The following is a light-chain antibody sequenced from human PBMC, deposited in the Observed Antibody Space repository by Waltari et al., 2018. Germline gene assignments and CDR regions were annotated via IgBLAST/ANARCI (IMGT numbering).Light chain of an antibody. CDR2: DVN. CDR3: SSYTSSHTWV. CDR1: SSAVGFYTF. Sequence: QSALPQPASVSGSPGQSITISCIGTSSAVGFYTFFSWYQQHPGEAPKLMIYDVNNRPSGVSSRFSGSKSGNTASLTISGLQAEDEADYYCSSYTSSHTWVFGGGTKVTVL. J-gene: IGLJ3*02. V-gene: IGLV2-14*03.